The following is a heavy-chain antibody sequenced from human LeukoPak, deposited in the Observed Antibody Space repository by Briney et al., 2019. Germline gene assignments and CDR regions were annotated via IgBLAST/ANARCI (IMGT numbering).Heavy chain of an antibody. Sequence: GGSLRLSCTASGFTFGDYAMSWVRQAPGKGLEWVSVIYSGGSTYYADSVKGRFTISRDNSKNTLYLQMNSLRAEDTAVYYCARGPGSWHGVFDYWGQGTLVTVSS. CDR3: ARGPGSWHGVFDY. V-gene: IGHV3-66*01. J-gene: IGHJ4*02. D-gene: IGHD3-10*01. CDR1: GFTFGDYA. CDR2: IYSGGST.